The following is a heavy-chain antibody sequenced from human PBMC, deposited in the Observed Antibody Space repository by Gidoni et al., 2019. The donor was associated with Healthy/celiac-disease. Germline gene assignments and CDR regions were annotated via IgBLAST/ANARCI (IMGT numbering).Heavy chain of an antibody. J-gene: IGHJ5*02. CDR1: GFTVSSTY. CDR2: IYSGGST. Sequence: EVQLVESGGGLVQPGGSLRLSCAASGFTVSSTYMSWVRQAPGKGLGWVSVIYSGGSTYYADSVKGRFTSSRDNSKNTLYLQMNSLRAEDTAVYYCARLVATLNWFDPWGQGTLVTVSS. CDR3: ARLVATLNWFDP. V-gene: IGHV3-66*02. D-gene: IGHD2-8*02.